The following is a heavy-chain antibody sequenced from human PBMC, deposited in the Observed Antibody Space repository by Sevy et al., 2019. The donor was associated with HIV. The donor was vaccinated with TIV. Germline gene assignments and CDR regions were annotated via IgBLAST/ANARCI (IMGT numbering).Heavy chain of an antibody. CDR2: IYYNGHI. V-gene: IGHV4-59*08. CDR1: GGSITSLY. Sequence: KQSETLSLTCTVSGGSITSLYWNWIRQPPGKGLEWIANIYYNGHINYNPSLKSRVTLSLDTSKNQFSLRLSSVTAAYTAMYYCAGENAWGRGYSWGQGTLVTVSS. D-gene: IGHD1-26*01. J-gene: IGHJ4*02. CDR3: AGENAWGRGYS.